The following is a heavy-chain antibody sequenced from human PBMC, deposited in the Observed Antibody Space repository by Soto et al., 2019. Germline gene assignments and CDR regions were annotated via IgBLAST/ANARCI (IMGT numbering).Heavy chain of an antibody. V-gene: IGHV3-11*01. J-gene: IGHJ4*02. CDR1: GFTFSDSF. Sequence: PGGSPRLSCAASGFTFSDSFMSWIRQAPGKGLEWLSYISSSGSTIYYADSVKGRFTISRDNAKNSLYLQMNSLRAEDTAVYYCARSPTPPSSSPIYYFDYWGQGTLVTVSS. CDR3: ARSPTPPSSSPIYYFDY. CDR2: ISSSGSTI. D-gene: IGHD2-2*01.